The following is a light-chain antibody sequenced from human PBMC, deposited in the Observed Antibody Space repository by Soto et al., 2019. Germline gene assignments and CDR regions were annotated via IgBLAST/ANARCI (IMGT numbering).Light chain of an antibody. V-gene: IGKV4-1*01. CDR1: QSVLYSSNNKNY. J-gene: IGKJ2*01. Sequence: DIVMTQSPDSLAVSLGERATIHCKSSQSVLYSSNNKNYLAWYQQKPGQPPKLLIYWSSTREYGVPDRFSGNGSGTYFTLTISSLQPEDVAAYYCHQYYSRPYTFGQGTKLEIK. CDR3: HQYYSRPYT. CDR2: WSS.